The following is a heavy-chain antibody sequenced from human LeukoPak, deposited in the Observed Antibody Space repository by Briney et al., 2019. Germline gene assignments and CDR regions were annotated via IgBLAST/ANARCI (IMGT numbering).Heavy chain of an antibody. V-gene: IGHV4-34*01. Sequence: KPSETLSLTCAVYGGSFSGYYWSWIRQPPGKGLEWIGEINHSGSTNYNPSLKSRVTISVDTSKNQFSLKLSSVTAADTAVYYCARDPGIAVAGPSANYYYYGMDVWGQGTTVTVSS. D-gene: IGHD6-19*01. CDR3: ARDPGIAVAGPSANYYYYGMDV. CDR1: GGSFSGYY. J-gene: IGHJ6*02. CDR2: INHSGST.